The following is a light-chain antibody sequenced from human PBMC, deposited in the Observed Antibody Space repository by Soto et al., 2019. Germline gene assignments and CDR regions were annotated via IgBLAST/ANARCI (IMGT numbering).Light chain of an antibody. V-gene: IGKV3-20*01. CDR1: ETLTNSF. CDR2: SAS. Sequence: EILLTQSPGTLSLSPGDRATLSCRSSETLTNSFLAWYQQRPGQTPRLLIYSASIWATDIPDRFSGSGSGTDFTRTISSLEPEDLAVYFCQQYGRLPLSFGGGTKVQI. J-gene: IGKJ4*01. CDR3: QQYGRLPLS.